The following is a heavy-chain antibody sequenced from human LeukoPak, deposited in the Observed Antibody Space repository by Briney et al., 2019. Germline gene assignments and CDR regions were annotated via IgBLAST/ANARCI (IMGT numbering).Heavy chain of an antibody. V-gene: IGHV3-7*01. CDR3: ARDLLPEYVSMNNWFDP. CDR1: GFTFSSYS. D-gene: IGHD2/OR15-2a*01. CDR2: IKPDGRDT. Sequence: GGSLRLSCAASGFTFSSYSMSWVRQAPGKGLEWVATIKPDGRDTYYVDSVKGRFTISRDNAKNSLYLQMNSLRAEDTAVYYCARDLLPEYVSMNNWFDPWGQGTLVTVSS. J-gene: IGHJ5*02.